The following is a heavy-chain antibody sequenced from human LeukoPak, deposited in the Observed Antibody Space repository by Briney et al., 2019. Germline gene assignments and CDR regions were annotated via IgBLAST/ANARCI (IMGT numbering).Heavy chain of an antibody. V-gene: IGHV3-74*01. Sequence: GGSLRLSCAASGFTFSSYWMHWVRQAPGKGLVWVSHISDGGSTTTYADSVKGRFTISRDNAKNTLYLQMNGLRAEDTAVYYCSRSAYYDGSGNYYDYWGQGTLVTVSS. CDR2: ISDGGSTT. CDR3: SRSAYYDGSGNYYDY. J-gene: IGHJ4*02. CDR1: GFTFSSYW. D-gene: IGHD3-22*01.